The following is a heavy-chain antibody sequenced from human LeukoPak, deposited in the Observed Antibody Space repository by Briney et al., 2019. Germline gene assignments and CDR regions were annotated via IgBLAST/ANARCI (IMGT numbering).Heavy chain of an antibody. CDR3: ARARDQDYYFDY. J-gene: IGHJ4*02. CDR2: IYPGDSDT. CDR1: GYSFTSYW. V-gene: IGHV5-51*01. Sequence: GESLKISCKGSGYSFTSYWIGWVRRMPGKGLEWMGIIYPGDSDTRYSPSFQGQVTISADRSISTAYLQRSSLKASDTAMYYCARARDQDYYFDYWGQGTLVTVSS.